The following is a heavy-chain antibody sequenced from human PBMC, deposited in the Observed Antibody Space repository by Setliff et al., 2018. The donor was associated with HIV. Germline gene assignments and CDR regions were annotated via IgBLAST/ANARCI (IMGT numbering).Heavy chain of an antibody. CDR1: GFTFSNVW. D-gene: IGHD3-9*01. Sequence: RLSCVTSGFTFSNVWMSWVRQAPGKGLEWVATIKTHGETIYYVDSVKGRFTISRDNAKNSLFLQMTSLRADDTAVYYCALDGPTGWDAFDVWGQGTMVTVSS. J-gene: IGHJ3*01. CDR3: ALDGPTGWDAFDV. CDR2: IKTHGETI. V-gene: IGHV3-7*03.